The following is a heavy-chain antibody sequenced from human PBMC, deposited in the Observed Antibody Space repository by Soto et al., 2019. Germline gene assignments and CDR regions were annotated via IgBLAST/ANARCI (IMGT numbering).Heavy chain of an antibody. CDR3: ARDYILTGPFDAFDI. Sequence: GGSLRLSCAASGFTFSSYSMNWVRQAPGKGLEWVSSISSSSSYIYYADSVKGQFTISRDNAKNSLYLQMNSLRAEDTAVYYCARDYILTGPFDAFDIWGQGTMVTVSS. CDR1: GFTFSSYS. V-gene: IGHV3-21*01. CDR2: ISSSSSYI. D-gene: IGHD3-9*01. J-gene: IGHJ3*02.